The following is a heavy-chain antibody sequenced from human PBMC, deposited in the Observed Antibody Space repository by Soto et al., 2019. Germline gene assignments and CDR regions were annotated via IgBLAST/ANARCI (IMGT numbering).Heavy chain of an antibody. J-gene: IGHJ6*02. D-gene: IGHD4-4*01. V-gene: IGHV1-2*02. CDR1: GYRFVDFH. CDR2: LTSSRGVA. CDR3: ARGARSTVTRYGLDV. Sequence: GASVKVSCKTSGYRFVDFHIHWVRQAPGQGLEWVGSLTSSRGVANYAPNFRGRVVMTRDTSITTTYMSLTRLTSDDTAIYYCARGARSTVTRYGLDVWGQGTTVTSP.